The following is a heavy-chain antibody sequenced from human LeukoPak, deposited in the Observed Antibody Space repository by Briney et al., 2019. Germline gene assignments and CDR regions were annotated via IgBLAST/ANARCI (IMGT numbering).Heavy chain of an antibody. CDR3: AIGLGAARPFYYYYYMDV. CDR1: GYTFTSYG. V-gene: IGHV1-18*01. Sequence: ASVKVSCKASGYTFTSYGISWVRQAPGQGLEWMGWISAYNGNTNYAQKLQGRVTMTTDTSTSTAYMELRSLRSDDTAVYYCAIGLGAARPFYYYYYMDVWGKGTTVTVSS. CDR2: ISAYNGNT. D-gene: IGHD6-6*01. J-gene: IGHJ6*03.